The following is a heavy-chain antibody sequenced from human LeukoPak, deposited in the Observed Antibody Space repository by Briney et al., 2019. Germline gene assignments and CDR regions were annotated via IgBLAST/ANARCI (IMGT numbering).Heavy chain of an antibody. CDR1: GYTFTSSW. CDR2: IYPADSDT. D-gene: IGHD2-15*01. Sequence: GESLKISCQVSGYTFTSSWIGWLRQMPGKGLEWMGIIYPADSDTRYKPSFEGQVTISADKSISTAYLQWGSLKASDTAMYYCARRYCSGGTCYFDYWGQGTLVTVSS. V-gene: IGHV5-51*01. CDR3: ARRYCSGGTCYFDY. J-gene: IGHJ4*02.